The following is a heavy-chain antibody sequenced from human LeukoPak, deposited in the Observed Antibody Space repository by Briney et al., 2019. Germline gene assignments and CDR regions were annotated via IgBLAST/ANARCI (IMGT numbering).Heavy chain of an antibody. J-gene: IGHJ4*02. CDR2: INPSGGST. CDR3: ARDRGYYYDSSGYYPDY. V-gene: IGHV1-46*03. Sequence: ASVKVSCKASGYTFTSYYMHWVRQAPGQGLEWMGIINPSGGSTSYAQKFQGRVTMTRDTSTSTVYMELSSLSSEDTDVYYCARDRGYYYDSSGYYPDYWGQGTLVTVSS. CDR1: GYTFTSYY. D-gene: IGHD3-22*01.